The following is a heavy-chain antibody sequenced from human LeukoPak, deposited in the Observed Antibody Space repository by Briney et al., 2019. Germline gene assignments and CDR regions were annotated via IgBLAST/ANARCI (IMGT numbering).Heavy chain of an antibody. D-gene: IGHD2-15*01. CDR2: IKQDGSEI. CDR3: ARYLGYCSGGSCYPFDC. J-gene: IGHJ4*02. V-gene: IGHV3-7*04. CDR1: VFSFSSFW. Sequence: GGSLRLSCPASVFSFSSFWMSWVGQTPGRGLEWVANIKQDGSEIYYVDSLKGRFIISRDNAKSSLYLQMNSLRAEDTAVYYCARYLGYCSGGSCYPFDCWGQGTLVTVSS.